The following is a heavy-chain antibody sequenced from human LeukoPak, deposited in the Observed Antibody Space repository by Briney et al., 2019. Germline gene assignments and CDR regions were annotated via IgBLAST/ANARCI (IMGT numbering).Heavy chain of an antibody. D-gene: IGHD2-15*01. CDR1: GYTFTSYY. CDR2: INPSGGST. J-gene: IGHJ4*02. V-gene: IGHV1-46*01. CDR3: ARALSGYCSGGSCYGIDDY. Sequence: VASVKVSCKASGYTFTSYYMHWVRQAPGQGLEWMGIINPSGGSTSYAQKFQGRVTMTRDTSASTVYMELSSLRSEDTAVYYCARALSGYCSGGSCYGIDDYWGQGTLVTVSS.